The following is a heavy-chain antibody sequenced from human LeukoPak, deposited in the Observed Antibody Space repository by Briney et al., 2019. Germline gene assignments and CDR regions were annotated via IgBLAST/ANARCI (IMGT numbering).Heavy chain of an antibody. CDR2: ISYDGSNK. J-gene: IGHJ4*02. CDR3: ARGYCSSTSCPFGY. V-gene: IGHV3-30-3*01. Sequence: PGGSLRLSCAASGFTFSSYAMHWVRQAPGKGLEWVAVISYDGSNKYYADSVKGRFTISRDNSKNTLYLQMNSLRAEDTAVYYCARGYCSSTSCPFGYWGQGTLVTVSS. CDR1: GFTFSSYA. D-gene: IGHD2-2*01.